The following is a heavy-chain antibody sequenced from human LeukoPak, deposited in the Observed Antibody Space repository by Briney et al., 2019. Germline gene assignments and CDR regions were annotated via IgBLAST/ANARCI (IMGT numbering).Heavy chain of an antibody. V-gene: IGHV1-2*02. CDR2: INPNSGGT. Sequence: ASVKVSCKASGYTFTGYYIHWVRQAPGQGLEWMGWINPNSGGTNSAQKFQGRVIMTWDTSISTAYMELTRLRSDDTAVYYCARDRVPFSGSYCLDYWGQGTLVTVSS. D-gene: IGHD1-26*01. J-gene: IGHJ4*02. CDR1: GYTFTGYY. CDR3: ARDRVPFSGSYCLDY.